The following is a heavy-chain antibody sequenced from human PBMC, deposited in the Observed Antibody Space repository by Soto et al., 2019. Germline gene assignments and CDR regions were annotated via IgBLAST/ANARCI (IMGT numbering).Heavy chain of an antibody. Sequence: EVQLFQSGGCLVQPGGSLRLSCAASGFTFSSYAKSRVRQAPGKRLEWVSAISGSGGSAYYADSVKGRFTVSRDNSKNTLYLQMNSLRAEDTAVYYCAKGLEGGTTGTGDYWGQGTLVTVS. CDR1: GFTFSSYA. CDR3: AKGLEGGTTGTGDY. D-gene: IGHD1-1*01. V-gene: IGHV3-23*01. J-gene: IGHJ4*02. CDR2: ISGSGGSA.